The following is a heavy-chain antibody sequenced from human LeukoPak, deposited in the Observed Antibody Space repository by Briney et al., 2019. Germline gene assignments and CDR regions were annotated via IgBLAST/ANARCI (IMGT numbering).Heavy chain of an antibody. CDR1: GSTFTGYY. Sequence: ASVTVSCYASGSTFTGYYMHWVRQAPGQGHEWKGWINPNSGGTNNAQTFQGRVPLTRGTSISTAYMDLSGRRSDDTAGYYCARPAYYWGQGTLVTVSS. V-gene: IGHV1-2*02. D-gene: IGHD6-25*01. CDR3: ARPAYY. J-gene: IGHJ4*02. CDR2: INPNSGGT.